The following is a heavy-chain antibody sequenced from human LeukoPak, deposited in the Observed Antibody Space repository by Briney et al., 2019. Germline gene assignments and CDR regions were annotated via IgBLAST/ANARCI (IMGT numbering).Heavy chain of an antibody. Sequence: GGSLRLSCAASGFTFSSYWMHWVRRAPGKGLVWVSRINSDGSSTYYADSVKGRFTISRDNSKNTLYLQMNSLRAEDTAVYYCAKDLRAVAGTALGYWGQGTLVTVSS. CDR2: INSDGSST. CDR3: AKDLRAVAGTALGY. CDR1: GFTFSSYW. D-gene: IGHD6-19*01. J-gene: IGHJ4*02. V-gene: IGHV3-74*01.